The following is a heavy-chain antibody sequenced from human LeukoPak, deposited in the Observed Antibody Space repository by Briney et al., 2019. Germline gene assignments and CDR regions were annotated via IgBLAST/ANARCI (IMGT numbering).Heavy chain of an antibody. CDR2: INPSSGST. CDR3: ARGTVTTPETGGDHFDY. J-gene: IGHJ4*02. V-gene: IGHV1-46*01. D-gene: IGHD4-17*01. CDR1: GYTFTSYY. Sequence: ASVKVSCKASGYTFTSYYMHWVRQAPGQGLEWMGIINPSSGSTSYAQKFQGRVTMTRDTSTSTVYMELSSLRSEDTAVYYCARGTVTTPETGGDHFDYWGQGTLVTVSS.